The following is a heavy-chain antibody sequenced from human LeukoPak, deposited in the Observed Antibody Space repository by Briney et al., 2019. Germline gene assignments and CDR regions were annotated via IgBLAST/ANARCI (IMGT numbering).Heavy chain of an antibody. Sequence: PSETLSLTCTVSGGSISSNYWSWIRQPPGKGLEWIGYVHYSESTNYNPSLKSRVTISVDTSKSQFSLKLSSATAADTAIYYCARYSRSGDYALDYWGQGTLVTVSS. D-gene: IGHD4-17*01. J-gene: IGHJ4*02. CDR3: ARYSRSGDYALDY. CDR2: VHYSEST. CDR1: GGSISSNY. V-gene: IGHV4-59*08.